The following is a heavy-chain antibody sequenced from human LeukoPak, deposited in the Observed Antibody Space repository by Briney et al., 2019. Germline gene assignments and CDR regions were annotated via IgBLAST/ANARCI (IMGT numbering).Heavy chain of an antibody. Sequence: GGSLRLSCAASGFTFSSYAMHWVRQAPGKGLEWVAVISYDGSNKYYADSVKGRFTISRDNPKNTLYLQMNSLRAEDTAVYYCAREEDVDTASSLDYWGQGTLVTVSS. D-gene: IGHD5-18*01. V-gene: IGHV3-30*04. CDR3: AREEDVDTASSLDY. CDR2: ISYDGSNK. CDR1: GFTFSSYA. J-gene: IGHJ4*02.